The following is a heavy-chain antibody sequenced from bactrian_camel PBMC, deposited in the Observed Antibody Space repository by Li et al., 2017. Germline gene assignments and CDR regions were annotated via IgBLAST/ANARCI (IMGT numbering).Heavy chain of an antibody. J-gene: IGHJ4*01. D-gene: IGHD3*01. Sequence: VQLVESGGGSVQAGGSLRLSCRVSGYTGSGRNCMGWFRQAPGQGRKAIAHLHTGNGRTDYADSVQGRFTIPLDNAENTLYLQMNNLKSEDAGLYYCTTYGVMNSNEYAFWGRGTQVTVS. V-gene: IGHV3S1*01. CDR2: LHTGNGRT. CDR3: TTYGVMNSNEYAF. CDR1: GYTGSGRNC.